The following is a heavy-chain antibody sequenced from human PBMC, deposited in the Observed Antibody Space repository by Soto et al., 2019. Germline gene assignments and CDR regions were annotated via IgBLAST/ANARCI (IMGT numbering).Heavy chain of an antibody. J-gene: IGHJ5*02. CDR1: GYSFTSYW. CDR2: INPGESDT. Sequence: GESLKISCKVSGYSFTSYWIAWVRQMPGKGLEWMGIINPGESDTTYSPSFQGQVTISADKAISTAYLQWSSLKASDTAMYYCARLLLYCSGGSCYSPSYLDGSGYKGGWFDPWGQGTLVTVSS. V-gene: IGHV5-51*01. D-gene: IGHD2-15*01. CDR3: ARLLLYCSGGSCYSPSYLDGSGYKGGWFDP.